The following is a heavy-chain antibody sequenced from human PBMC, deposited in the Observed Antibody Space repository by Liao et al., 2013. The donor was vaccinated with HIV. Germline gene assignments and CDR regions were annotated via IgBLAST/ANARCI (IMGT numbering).Heavy chain of an antibody. V-gene: IGHV4-34*01. CDR2: VNHSGDT. Sequence: QLHQWGAGLVKSSETLSLTCAVYGGSLSGYYWSWIRQPPGKGLEWIGEVNHSGDTTYNPSLKSRVTISVDTSKNQFSLKLTSLTAADTAVYYCASSLAAPTTPRDDYWGQGTLRHRLL. CDR1: GGSLSGYY. D-gene: IGHD6-6*01. CDR3: ASSLAAPTTPRDDY. J-gene: IGHJ4*02.